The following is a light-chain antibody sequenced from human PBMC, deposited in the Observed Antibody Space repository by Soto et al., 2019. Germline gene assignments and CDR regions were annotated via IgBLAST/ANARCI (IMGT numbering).Light chain of an antibody. CDR1: SSNIGNNY. Sequence: QSVLTQPPSVSAAPGQKVTISCSGSSSNIGNNYVSWYQQLPGTAPKLLIYDNNKRPSGIPDRFSGSKSGTSATLGITGLQTGDEADYYCGTWDSSLHVVFGGGTQLT. CDR3: GTWDSSLHVV. J-gene: IGLJ2*01. V-gene: IGLV1-51*01. CDR2: DNN.